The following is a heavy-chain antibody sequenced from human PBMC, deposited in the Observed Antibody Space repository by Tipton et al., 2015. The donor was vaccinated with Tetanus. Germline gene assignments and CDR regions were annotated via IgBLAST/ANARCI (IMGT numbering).Heavy chain of an antibody. V-gene: IGHV4-59*08. D-gene: IGHD3-10*01. CDR3: ARATMVRGVLYMDV. J-gene: IGHJ4*02. Sequence: LRLSCTVSGGSISSYYWSWIRQPPGKGPEWIGQIHYSGSTNYNPSLKSRVTISVDTSKNQFSLKLSSVTAADTAVYYCARATMVRGVLYMDVWGQGTLVTVSS. CDR2: IHYSGST. CDR1: GGSISSYY.